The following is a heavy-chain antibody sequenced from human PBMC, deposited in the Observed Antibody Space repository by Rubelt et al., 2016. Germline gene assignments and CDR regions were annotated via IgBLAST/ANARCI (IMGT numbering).Heavy chain of an antibody. Sequence: QVRLVQSGAEVKKPGASVKVSCKASGYTFTCHGISWVRQAPVRGLEWMGWISGYNGNTMYAKKFQGRVTVTTDTSTSTAYMELRSLGSDDTGVYYCARTSLDCTNDKCYDCGGQGTLVTVAS. D-gene: IGHD2-8*01. CDR1: GYTFTCHG. V-gene: IGHV1-18*01. CDR3: ARTSLDCTNDKCYDC. CDR2: ISGYNGNT. J-gene: IGHJ4*02.